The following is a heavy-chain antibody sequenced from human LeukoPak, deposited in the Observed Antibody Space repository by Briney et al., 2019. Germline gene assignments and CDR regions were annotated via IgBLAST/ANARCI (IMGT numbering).Heavy chain of an antibody. CDR3: ARSRRIAVAGTRDY. Sequence: GSLRLSCAASEFTFSSYAMNWVRQAPGKGLEWIGSIYYSGSTYYNPSLKSRVTISVDTSKNQFSLKLSSVTAADTAVYYCARSRRIAVAGTRDYWGQGTLVTVSS. J-gene: IGHJ4*02. D-gene: IGHD6-19*01. CDR1: EFTFSSYA. V-gene: IGHV4-59*05. CDR2: IYYSGST.